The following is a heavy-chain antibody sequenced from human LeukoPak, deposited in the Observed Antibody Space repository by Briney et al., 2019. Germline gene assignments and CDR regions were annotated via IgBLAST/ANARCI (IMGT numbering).Heavy chain of an antibody. Sequence: PSETLSLTCTVSGDSVSSGSYYWGWIRQPPGEGLEWIGTIYYSGDTYYNPSLESRVTISVDTSKNQFSLKLSSVTAADTAVYYCARVGYSSGYYYYFDYWGQGTLVTVSS. J-gene: IGHJ4*02. D-gene: IGHD3-22*01. V-gene: IGHV4-39*01. CDR3: ARVGYSSGYYYYFDY. CDR1: GDSVSSGSYY. CDR2: IYYSGDT.